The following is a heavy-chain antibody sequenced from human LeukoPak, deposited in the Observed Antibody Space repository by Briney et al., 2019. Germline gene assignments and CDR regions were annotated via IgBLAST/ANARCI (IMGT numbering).Heavy chain of an antibody. CDR1: GFTFSSYS. Sequence: PGGSLRLSCAASGFTFSSYSMNWVRQAPGKGLEWVSSISSSSSYIYYADSVKGRFTISRDNAKNSLYLQMNSLRAEDTAVYYCASHGDMGYDSSGYFGYWGQGTLVTVSS. CDR3: ASHGDMGYDSSGYFGY. J-gene: IGHJ4*02. CDR2: ISSSSSYI. V-gene: IGHV3-21*01. D-gene: IGHD3-22*01.